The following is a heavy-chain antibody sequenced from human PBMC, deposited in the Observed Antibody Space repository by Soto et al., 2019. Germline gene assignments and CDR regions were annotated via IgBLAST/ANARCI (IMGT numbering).Heavy chain of an antibody. D-gene: IGHD1-7*01. CDR1: GFSFTTDGMG. Sequence: QITLKESGPTLVKPTQTLTLTCTFSGFSFTTDGMGVGWIRQPPGKALEWLALIYWDDDKRFSPSLKSRLTITKDASRNQVVLTLTNMDPADIATYYCAHVYWAASGTRYYFDYWGQGTLVTVSS. V-gene: IGHV2-5*02. CDR3: AHVYWAASGTRYYFDY. J-gene: IGHJ4*02. CDR2: IYWDDDK.